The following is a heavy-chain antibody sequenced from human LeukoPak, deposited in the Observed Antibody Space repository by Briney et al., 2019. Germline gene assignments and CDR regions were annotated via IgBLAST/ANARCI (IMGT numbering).Heavy chain of an antibody. J-gene: IGHJ4*02. CDR3: AREGRSSTPGY. CDR2: IQSGGNT. CDR1: GDSLKTYY. D-gene: IGHD6-13*01. V-gene: IGHV4-4*07. Sequence: SETLSPTCTVSGDSLKTYYWTWVRQPAGEGLEWIGRIQSGGNTNYNPSLKSRVTMSIDTSKNQFSLKVTSVTAADTAVYYCAREGRSSTPGYWGQGTLVTVSS.